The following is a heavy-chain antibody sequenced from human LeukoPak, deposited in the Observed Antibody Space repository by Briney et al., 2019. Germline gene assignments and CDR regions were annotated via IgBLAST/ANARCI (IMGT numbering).Heavy chain of an antibody. Sequence: GGSLRLSCAASGFTVSSNYMSWVRQAPGKGLEWVSVIYSGGSTYYADSVKGRFTISRDNSKNTLYLQMNSLRAEDTALYYCAKAGSYYYGSSGWSPFDYWGQGTLVTVSS. CDR2: IYSGGST. V-gene: IGHV3-53*01. D-gene: IGHD3-22*01. CDR1: GFTVSSNY. CDR3: AKAGSYYYGSSGWSPFDY. J-gene: IGHJ4*02.